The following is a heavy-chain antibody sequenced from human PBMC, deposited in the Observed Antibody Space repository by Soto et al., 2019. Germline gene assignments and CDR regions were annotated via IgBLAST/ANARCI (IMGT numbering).Heavy chain of an antibody. D-gene: IGHD2-2*01. V-gene: IGHV1-69*13. J-gene: IGHJ6*02. CDR3: ATHCSSTSCYPGVPGYYYGMDV. Sequence: SVKVSCKASGGTFSSYAISWVRQAPGQGLEWMGGIIPIFGTANYAQKFQGRVTITADESTSTAYMELSSLRSEDTAVYYCATHCSSTSCYPGVPGYYYGMDVWGQGTTVTVSS. CDR1: GGTFSSYA. CDR2: IIPIFGTA.